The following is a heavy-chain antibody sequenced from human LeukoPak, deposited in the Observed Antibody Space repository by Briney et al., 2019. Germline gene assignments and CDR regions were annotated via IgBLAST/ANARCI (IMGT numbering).Heavy chain of an antibody. CDR1: GFTFSSYA. Sequence: GGSLRLSCAASGFTFSSYAMHWVRQAPGKGLEWMAVISYDGSNKYYADSVKGRFTISRDNSKNTLYLQMNSLRAEDTAVYYCVRDKPYFDYWGQGTLVTVSS. CDR3: VRDKPYFDY. V-gene: IGHV3-30-3*01. J-gene: IGHJ4*02. CDR2: ISYDGSNK.